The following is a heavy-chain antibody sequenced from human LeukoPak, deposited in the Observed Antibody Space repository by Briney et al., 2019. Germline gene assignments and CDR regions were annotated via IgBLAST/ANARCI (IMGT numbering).Heavy chain of an antibody. V-gene: IGHV4-59*08. Sequence: SETLSLTCTASGGSISSYYWSWIRQPPGKGLEWIGYIYYSGSTNYNPSLKSRVTISVDTFKNQFSLKLSSVTAADTAVYYCARMSRDGYNPHDWYFDLWGRGTLVTVSS. J-gene: IGHJ2*01. CDR2: IYYSGST. CDR3: ARMSRDGYNPHDWYFDL. CDR1: GGSISSYY. D-gene: IGHD5-24*01.